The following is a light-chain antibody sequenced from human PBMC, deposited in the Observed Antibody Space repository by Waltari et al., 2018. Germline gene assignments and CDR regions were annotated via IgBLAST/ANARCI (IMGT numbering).Light chain of an antibody. CDR3: QQYDGIVVT. Sequence: EIVLTQSPGTLSLSPGDRATLSCRASQTVSTIALSWYQQKPGQAPRVLIYSTYNRATGIPDRFTGSRSGTDFTLNINRLEPGNFAMYYCQQYDGIVVTFGGGTKVEI. J-gene: IGKJ4*01. CDR1: QTVSTIA. V-gene: IGKV3-20*01. CDR2: STY.